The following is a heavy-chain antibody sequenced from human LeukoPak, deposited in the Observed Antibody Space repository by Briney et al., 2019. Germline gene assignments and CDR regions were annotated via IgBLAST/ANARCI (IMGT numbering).Heavy chain of an antibody. D-gene: IGHD1-26*01. J-gene: IGHJ4*02. CDR3: ARGRAQRELLRKMYYFDY. CDR2: INHSGST. CDR1: GGSISSYY. Sequence: SETLSLTCTVSGGSISSYYWSWIRQPPGKGLEWIGEINHSGSTNYNPSLKSRVTISVDTSKNQFSLKLSSVTAADTAVYYCARGRAQRELLRKMYYFDYWGQGTLVTVSS. V-gene: IGHV4-34*01.